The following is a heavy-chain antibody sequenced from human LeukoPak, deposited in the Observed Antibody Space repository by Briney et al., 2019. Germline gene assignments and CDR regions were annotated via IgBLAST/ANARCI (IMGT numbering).Heavy chain of an antibody. J-gene: IGHJ6*03. CDR1: GGSISSYY. D-gene: IGHD2-2*02. CDR2: IYYSGST. CDR3: ARGVGYCSSTSCYTPYYYYMDV. V-gene: IGHV4-59*01. Sequence: SETLSLTCTVSGGSISSYYWSWIRQPPGKGLEWIGYIYYSGSTNYNPSLKSRVTISVDTSKNQFSLKLSSVTAPDTAVYYCARGVGYCSSTSCYTPYYYYMDVWGKGTTVTVSS.